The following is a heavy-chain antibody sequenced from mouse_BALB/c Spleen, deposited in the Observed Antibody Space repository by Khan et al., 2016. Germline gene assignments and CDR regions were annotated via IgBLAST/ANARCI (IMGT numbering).Heavy chain of an antibody. CDR3: ARYGYVGFAH. CDR2: INTETGEP. D-gene: IGHD1-2*01. Sequence: QIQLVQSGPELKKPGETVKISCKASAYTFTDYSMHWVKLAPGKGLKWMGWINTETGEPTYADDFKGRFAFSLETSASTAYLQINNLKNEDTATYFCARYGYVGFAHWGQGTLVTVSA. J-gene: IGHJ3*01. CDR1: AYTFTDYS. V-gene: IGHV9-2-1*01.